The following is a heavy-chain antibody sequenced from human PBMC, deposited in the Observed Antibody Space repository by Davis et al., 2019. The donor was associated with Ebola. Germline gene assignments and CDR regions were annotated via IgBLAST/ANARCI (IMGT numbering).Heavy chain of an antibody. CDR2: ISINGDST. Sequence: GESLKISCAASGFTFSSYAMSWVRQAPGKGLEWVSAISINGDSTYYANSVTGRFTISRDNSKNTLYLHMTSLRAEDTSLYYCATIHDDSSGTYWGYFDHWGQGTLVTVSS. D-gene: IGHD3-22*01. V-gene: IGHV3-23*01. CDR1: GFTFSSYA. J-gene: IGHJ4*02. CDR3: ATIHDDSSGTYWGYFDH.